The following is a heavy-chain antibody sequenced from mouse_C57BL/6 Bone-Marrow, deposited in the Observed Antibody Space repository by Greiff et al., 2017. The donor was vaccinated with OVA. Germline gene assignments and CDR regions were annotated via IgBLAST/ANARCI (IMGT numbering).Heavy chain of an antibody. CDR1: GYTFTSYW. V-gene: IGHV1-55*01. Sequence: VQLQQPGAELVKPGASVKMSCKASGYTFTSYWITWVKQRPGQGLEWIGDIYPGSGSTNNNEKFKSKATLTVDTSSSTAYMQLSSLTSEDSAVYYCARYCGSSCYYAMDDWGQGTSVTVSS. D-gene: IGHD1-1*01. J-gene: IGHJ4*01. CDR2: IYPGSGST. CDR3: ARYCGSSCYYAMDD.